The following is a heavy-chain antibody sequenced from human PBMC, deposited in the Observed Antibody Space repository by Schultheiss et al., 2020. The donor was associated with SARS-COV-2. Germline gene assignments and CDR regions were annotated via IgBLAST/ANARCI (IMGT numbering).Heavy chain of an antibody. CDR1: GFTVSSNY. J-gene: IGHJ6*02. CDR2: ISGSGGST. Sequence: GGSLRLCCAASGFTVSSNYMSWVRQAPGKGLEWVSVISGSGGSTYYADSVKGRFTISRDNSKNTLYLQMNSLRAEDTAVYYCATNIAVAGTYGMDVWGQGTTVTVSS. CDR3: ATNIAVAGTYGMDV. D-gene: IGHD6-19*01. V-gene: IGHV3-23*01.